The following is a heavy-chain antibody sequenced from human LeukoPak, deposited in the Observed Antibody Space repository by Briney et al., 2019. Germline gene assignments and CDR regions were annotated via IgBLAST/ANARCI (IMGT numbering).Heavy chain of an antibody. CDR3: AREARRSYGMDV. V-gene: IGHV3-48*03. CDR1: GFTFSSYE. J-gene: IGHJ6*04. Sequence: GGSLRLSCAASGFTFSSYEMNWVRQAPGKGLEWVSYISSSGSTIYYADSVKGRFTISRDNAKNSLYLQMNSLGAEDTAVYYCAREARRSYGMDVWGKGTTVTVSS. CDR2: ISSSGSTI.